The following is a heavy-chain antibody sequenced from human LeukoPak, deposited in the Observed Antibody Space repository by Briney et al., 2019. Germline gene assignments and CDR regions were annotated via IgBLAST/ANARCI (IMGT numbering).Heavy chain of an antibody. Sequence: PGGSLRLSCAASGYTFSSYWMHWVRRTPGKGLVWVSRINSDGSGTRYADSVKGRFTISRDNAKNTLYLQMNSLRADDTAVYYCVRDRAVSPFPPDAFDMWGQGTMVTVAS. CDR1: GYTFSSYW. CDR2: INSDGSGT. D-gene: IGHD4-17*01. J-gene: IGHJ3*02. CDR3: VRDRAVSPFPPDAFDM. V-gene: IGHV3-74*01.